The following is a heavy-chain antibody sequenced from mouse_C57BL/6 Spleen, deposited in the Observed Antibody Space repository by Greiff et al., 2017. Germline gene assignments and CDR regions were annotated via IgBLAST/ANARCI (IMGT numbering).Heavy chain of an antibody. D-gene: IGHD2-5*01. V-gene: IGHV1-15*01. CDR3: TREDCSNYDFDY. CDR2: IDPETGGT. J-gene: IGHJ2*01. Sequence: QVHVKQSGPELVRPGASVTMSCKASGYTFTDYYMHWVKQTPVHGLEWIGAIDPETGGTAYNQKFKGKAILTADKSSSTAYMELRSLTSEDSAVYYCTREDCSNYDFDYWGQGTTLTVSS. CDR1: GYTFTDYY.